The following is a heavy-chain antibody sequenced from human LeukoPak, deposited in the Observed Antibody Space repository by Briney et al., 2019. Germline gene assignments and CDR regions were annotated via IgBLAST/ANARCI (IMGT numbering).Heavy chain of an antibody. V-gene: IGHV1-69*05. CDR3: ARGGSYYDFWSGYYER. D-gene: IGHD3-3*01. J-gene: IGHJ4*02. CDR1: GGTFSNYV. Sequence: SVKVSCKASGGTFSNYVFSWVRQAPGQGLEWMGRIIPIFGTANYAQKFQGRVAITTDESTSTAYMELSSLRSEDTAVYYCARGGSYYDFWSGYYERWGQGTLVTVSS. CDR2: IIPIFGTA.